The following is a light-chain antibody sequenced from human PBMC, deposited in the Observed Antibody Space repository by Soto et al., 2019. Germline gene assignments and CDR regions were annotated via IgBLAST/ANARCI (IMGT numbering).Light chain of an antibody. Sequence: EIALTQSPATLYLSPGDRVTLSCGASQSVDINLAWYQQKRGQAPRLLSYGASTRATDMPGRFSGSGSGTEFTLTISRLKSEDFAVYYCQQYKNWTRTFCRGTKVDIK. J-gene: IGKJ4*02. V-gene: IGKV3-15*01. CDR3: QQYKNWTRT. CDR1: QSVDIN. CDR2: GAS.